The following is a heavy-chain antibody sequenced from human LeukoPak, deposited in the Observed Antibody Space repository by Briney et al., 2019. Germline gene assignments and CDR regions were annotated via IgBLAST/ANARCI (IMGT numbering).Heavy chain of an antibody. CDR3: SRMRVANDWFDP. D-gene: IGHD4/OR15-4a*01. CDR2: IKQDGSEK. V-gene: IGHV3-7*01. CDR1: GFTFSNYW. J-gene: IGHJ5*02. Sequence: PGGSLRLSCAASGFTFSNYWMSWVRQAPGKGLEWVANIKQDGSEKYYVGSLKGRFTISRDNANNSLYLQMNSLRAEDTAVYYCSRMRVANDWFDPWGQRTLVTVSS.